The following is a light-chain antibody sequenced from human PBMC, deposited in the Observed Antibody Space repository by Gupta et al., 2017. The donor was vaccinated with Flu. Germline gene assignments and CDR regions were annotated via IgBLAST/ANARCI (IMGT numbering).Light chain of an antibody. CDR3: QQSYSPVT. Sequence: DIQLTQSPSSLSASVGDRVTITCRASQRISSYLNWYQQKPGKAPKLLIYAASSLQSGVPSRFSGSGYGTDFTLTISRRQPEDFATYYCQQSYSPVTFGQGTKLEIK. V-gene: IGKV1-39*01. J-gene: IGKJ2*01. CDR1: QRISSY. CDR2: AAS.